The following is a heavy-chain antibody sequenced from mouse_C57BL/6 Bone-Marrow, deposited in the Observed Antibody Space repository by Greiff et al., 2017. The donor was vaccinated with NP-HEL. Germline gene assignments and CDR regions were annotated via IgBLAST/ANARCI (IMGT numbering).Heavy chain of an antibody. CDR1: GFAFNSYA. CDR3: VGDDGSSYDWYFDV. V-gene: IGHV10-3*01. CDR2: IRSKSSNYAK. D-gene: IGHD1-1*01. J-gene: IGHJ1*03. Sequence: EVKVVESGGGLVQPKGSLKLSCDATGFAFNSYAMHWVRQAPGKGVEWVARIRSKSSNYAKYYAVSMKDRITISRADSQSRLYLQMNNLQTEDTAMYYCVGDDGSSYDWYFDVWGTGTTVTVSS.